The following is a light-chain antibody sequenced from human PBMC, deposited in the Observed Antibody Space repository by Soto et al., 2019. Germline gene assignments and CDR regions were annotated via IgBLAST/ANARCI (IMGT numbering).Light chain of an antibody. V-gene: IGLV2-11*01. J-gene: IGLJ1*01. CDR2: DVS. CDR1: SSDVGGYTY. Sequence: QSALTQPRSVSGSPGQSVSISCTGTSSDVGGYTYVSWYQQHPGKAPKVMIYDVSKRPSGVPDRFSGSKSGNTAYLTISGLQSEDEADYYCCSYAGRYTYVFGTGTKVTVL. CDR3: CSYAGRYTYV.